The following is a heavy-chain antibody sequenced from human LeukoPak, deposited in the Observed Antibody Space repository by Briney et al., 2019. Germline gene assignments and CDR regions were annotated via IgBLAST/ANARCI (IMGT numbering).Heavy chain of an antibody. J-gene: IGHJ4*02. D-gene: IGHD3-22*01. V-gene: IGHV3-11*01. Sequence: PGGSLRLSCAASGFTFSDYYMSWIRQAPGKGLEWVSYISSSGSTMNYADSVKGRFTISRDNAKNSLSLQMNSLRAEDTAVYYCARDVEYYASNNYPYYFDYWGQGTLVTVSS. CDR3: ARDVEYYASNNYPYYFDY. CDR2: ISSSGSTM. CDR1: GFTFSDYY.